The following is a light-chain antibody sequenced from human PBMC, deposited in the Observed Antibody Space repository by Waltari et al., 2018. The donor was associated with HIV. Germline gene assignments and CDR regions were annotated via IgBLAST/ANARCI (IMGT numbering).Light chain of an antibody. CDR2: EVY. CDR1: NRAIGNFAS. Sequence: QSALTQHPSASGSPGQSVTITCSVINRAIGNFASVTCYQQHPGKPPKLIISEVYKRPSGVPNRFSGSKSGNTASLTVSGLQAEDEADYYCSSYATTNDFYVLFGGGTKLTVL. CDR3: SSYATTNDFYVL. V-gene: IGLV2-8*01. J-gene: IGLJ2*01.